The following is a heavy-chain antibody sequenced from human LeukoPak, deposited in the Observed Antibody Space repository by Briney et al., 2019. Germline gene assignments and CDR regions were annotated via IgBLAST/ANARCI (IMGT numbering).Heavy chain of an antibody. CDR2: INPNSGGT. J-gene: IGHJ4*02. V-gene: IGHV1-2*02. D-gene: IGHD1-1*01. Sequence: ASVQVPCQASGYTFTGYYMHWVRQAPGQGLEWMGWINPNSGGTNYAQKFQGRVTMTRDTSISTAYMELSRLRSDDTAVYYCARPLYNWNDEYFDYWGQGTLVTVSS. CDR3: ARPLYNWNDEYFDY. CDR1: GYTFTGYY.